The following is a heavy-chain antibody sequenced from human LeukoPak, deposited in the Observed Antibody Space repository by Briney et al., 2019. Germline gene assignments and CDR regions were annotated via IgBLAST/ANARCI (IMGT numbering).Heavy chain of an antibody. CDR2: MNPNSGNT. J-gene: IGHJ5*02. CDR1: GYTFTSYD. V-gene: IGHV1-8*01. D-gene: IGHD3-22*01. CDR3: AIYNYYDSSGYYSTTNNWFDH. Sequence: ASVKVSCKASGYTFTSYDINWVRQATGQGLEWMGWMNPNSGNTGYAQKFQGRVTMTRNTSISTAYMELSSLRSEDTAVYYCAIYNYYDSSGYYSTTNNWFDHWGQGTLVTVSS.